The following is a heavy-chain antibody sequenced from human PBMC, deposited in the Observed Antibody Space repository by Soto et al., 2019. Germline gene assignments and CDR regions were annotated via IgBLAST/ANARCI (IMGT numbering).Heavy chain of an antibody. CDR1: GFTFSSYG. D-gene: IGHD2-15*01. V-gene: IGHV3-30*18. CDR3: AKDGVVVVAAYYGMDV. CDR2: ISYDGSNK. Sequence: GSLRLSCAASGFTFSSYGMHWVRQAPGKGLEWVAVISYDGSNKYYADSVKGRFTISRDNSKNTLYLQMNSLRAEDTAVYYCAKDGVVVVAAYYGMDVWGQGTTVTVSS. J-gene: IGHJ6*02.